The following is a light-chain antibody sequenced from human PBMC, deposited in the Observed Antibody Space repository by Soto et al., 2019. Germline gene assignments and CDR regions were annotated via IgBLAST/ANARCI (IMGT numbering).Light chain of an antibody. Sequence: EIVLTQSPGTLSLSPGERATLSCRASQSVSSNYLAWDRQKGGQDPRLLIYGASSRATXXPXRXXGSGSGTDFTLTXXXXXSEXFAVYYCQQYDTSPRTFGQGTKVEI. CDR3: QQYDTSPRT. CDR1: QSVSSNY. V-gene: IGKV3-20*01. CDR2: GAS. J-gene: IGKJ1*01.